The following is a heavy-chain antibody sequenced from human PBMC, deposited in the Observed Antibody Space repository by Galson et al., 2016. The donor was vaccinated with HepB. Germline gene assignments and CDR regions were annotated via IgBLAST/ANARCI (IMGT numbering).Heavy chain of an antibody. J-gene: IGHJ4*02. V-gene: IGHV4-39*01. D-gene: IGHD3-3*01. CDR2: IYYSVSS. Sequence: GKGLEWIGSIYYSVSSNYNPSLKSRVTISVDTSKNQFSLKLSSVTAADTAVYYCARLKGPLDYSFWSGYPSPVDSWGQGTLVTVSS. CDR3: ARLKGPLDYSFWSGYPSPVDS.